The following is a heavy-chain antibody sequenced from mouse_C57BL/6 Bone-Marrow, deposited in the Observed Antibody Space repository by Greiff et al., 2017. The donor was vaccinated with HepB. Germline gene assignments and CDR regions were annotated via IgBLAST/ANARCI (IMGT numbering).Heavy chain of an antibody. CDR2: ISSGGDYI. CDR3: TRGAYYGSSPAWFAY. J-gene: IGHJ3*01. Sequence: EVQGVESGEGLVKPGGSLKLSCAASGFTFSSYAMSWVRQTPEKRLEWVAYISSGGDYIYYADTVKGRFTISRDNARNTLYLQMSSLKSEDTAMYYCTRGAYYGSSPAWFAYWGQGTLVTVSA. V-gene: IGHV5-9-1*02. D-gene: IGHD1-1*01. CDR1: GFTFSSYA.